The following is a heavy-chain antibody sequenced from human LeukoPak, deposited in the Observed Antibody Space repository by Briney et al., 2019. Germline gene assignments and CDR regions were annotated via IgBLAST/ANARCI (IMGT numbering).Heavy chain of an antibody. D-gene: IGHD3-9*01. CDR2: IYYSGST. J-gene: IGHJ4*02. CDR1: GGSISSYY. CDR3: ARHLGYFDWLLDY. Sequence: SETLSLTCTVSGGSISSYYWSWIRQPPGKGLEWIGYIYYSGSTNYNPSLKSRVNISVDTSKNQFSLKLSSVTAADTAVYYCARHLGYFDWLLDYWGQGTLVTVSS. V-gene: IGHV4-59*08.